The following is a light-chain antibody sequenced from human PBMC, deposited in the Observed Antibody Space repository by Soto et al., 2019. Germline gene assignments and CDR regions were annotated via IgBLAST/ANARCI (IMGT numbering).Light chain of an antibody. J-gene: IGLJ1*01. CDR2: DVS. Sequence: QSALTQPRSVSGSPGQSLTISCTGTSSDVGGYNYVSWYQQHPGKAPKLMIYDVSKRPSGVPDRFSGSKSGNTASLTISGLQAEDEADYYCCSYAGNYYVFGTGTKLTVL. CDR1: SSDVGGYNY. V-gene: IGLV2-11*01. CDR3: CSYAGNYYV.